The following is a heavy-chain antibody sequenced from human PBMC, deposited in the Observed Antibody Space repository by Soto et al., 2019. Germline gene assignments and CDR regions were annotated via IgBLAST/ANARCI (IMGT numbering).Heavy chain of an antibody. J-gene: IGHJ5*02. Sequence: SETLSLTGSVSGSSIGSVDNYWGWIRQAPGKGLEWIGSVYYVGSPFYNPSLKRRVTMSIDTTKNQFSLNLSSVTDTDTAVYYCATIIIPGTRHTDFDPWGQGISVTVSS. V-gene: IGHV4-39*01. CDR2: VYYVGSP. CDR1: GSSIGSVDNY. CDR3: ATIIIPGTRHTDFDP.